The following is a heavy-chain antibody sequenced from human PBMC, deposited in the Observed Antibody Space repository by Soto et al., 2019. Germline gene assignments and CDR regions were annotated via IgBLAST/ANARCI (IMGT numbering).Heavy chain of an antibody. CDR3: AREQLKARGYSYGGFDY. D-gene: IGHD5-18*01. V-gene: IGHV1-69*01. J-gene: IGHJ4*02. CDR2: IIPIFGTA. Sequence: QVQLVQSGAEVKKPGSSVKVSCKASGGTFSSYAISWVRQAPGQGLEWMGGIIPIFGTANYAQKFQGRVTITADDSTSTAYMELSSLRSEDTAVYYCAREQLKARGYSYGGFDYWGQGTLVTVSS. CDR1: GGTFSSYA.